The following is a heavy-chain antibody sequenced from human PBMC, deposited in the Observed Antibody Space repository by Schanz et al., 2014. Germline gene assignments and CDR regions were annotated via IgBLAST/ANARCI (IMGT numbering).Heavy chain of an antibody. CDR1: GYSFTKYG. J-gene: IGHJ3*02. D-gene: IGHD3-10*01. Sequence: QVQLVQSAPEVKKPGDSVKVSCETSGYSFTKYGINWVRQAPGQGPELMGWINAHTGNTQYAQKFQGRVNMTRDTVTTTVHLELTRLRTDDTAIYYCARVHIATYHYNSPGAFDIWGQGTRVTVSS. CDR2: INAHTGNT. V-gene: IGHV1-18*01. CDR3: ARVHIATYHYNSPGAFDI.